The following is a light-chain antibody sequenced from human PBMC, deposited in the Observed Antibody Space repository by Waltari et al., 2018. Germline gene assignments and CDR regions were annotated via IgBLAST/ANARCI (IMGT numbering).Light chain of an antibody. Sequence: QSALTQPRPVSASPGQSVTISCTGTSSDVGPYRYVSWYQHHPGKAPKAMIFDVSRRPSGVPDRFSGSKSGNTASLTISGLQAEDEADYYCCSYAGDAVYMFGGGTKVTVL. CDR3: CSYAGDAVYM. J-gene: IGLJ3*02. V-gene: IGLV2-11*01. CDR2: DVS. CDR1: SSDVGPYRY.